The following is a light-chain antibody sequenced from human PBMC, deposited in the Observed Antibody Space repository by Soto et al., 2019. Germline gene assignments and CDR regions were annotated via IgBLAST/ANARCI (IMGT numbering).Light chain of an antibody. J-gene: IGKJ5*01. CDR3: QERSHGPAIN. CDR2: DAS. CDR1: QSVSSSS. V-gene: IGKV3D-20*02. Sequence: QSVSSSSLAWYQQKPGQAPRLLIYDASNMATGIPARFSGSVSGTILALPIIRLKREDFAFYYCQERSHGPAINFLQGTRLEIK.